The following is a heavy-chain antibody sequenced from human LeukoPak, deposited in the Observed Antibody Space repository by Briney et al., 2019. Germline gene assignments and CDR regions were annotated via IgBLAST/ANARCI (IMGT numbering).Heavy chain of an antibody. CDR2: ISYDGSNK. V-gene: IGHV3-30*18. J-gene: IGHJ5*02. Sequence: GGSLRLSCAASGFTFSSYGMHWVRQAPGKGLEWVAVISYDGSNKYCADSVKGRFTISRDNSKNTLYLQMNSLRAEDTAVYYCAKGNWFDPWGQGTLVTVSS. CDR3: AKGNWFDP. CDR1: GFTFSSYG.